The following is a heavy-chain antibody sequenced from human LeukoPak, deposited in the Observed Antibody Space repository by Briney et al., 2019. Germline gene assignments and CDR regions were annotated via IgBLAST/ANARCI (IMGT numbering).Heavy chain of an antibody. CDR3: ARERLDYGDYAFDY. Sequence: SGGSLRLSCAASGFTFSSYWMSWVRQAPGKGLEYVSAISSNGGSTYYTNSVKGRFTISRDNSKNTLYLQMGSLRAEDMAVYYCARERLDYGDYAFDYWGQGTLVTVSS. D-gene: IGHD4-17*01. CDR2: ISSNGGST. J-gene: IGHJ4*02. V-gene: IGHV3-64*01. CDR1: GFTFSSYW.